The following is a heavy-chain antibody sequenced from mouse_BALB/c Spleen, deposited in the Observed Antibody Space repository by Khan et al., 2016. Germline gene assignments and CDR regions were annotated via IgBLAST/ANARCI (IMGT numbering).Heavy chain of an antibody. CDR2: ISYSGST. Sequence: VQLKESGPGLVKPSQSLSLTCTVTGYSITSDYAWNWIRQFPGNKLEWMGYISYSGSTSYNPSLKSRISITRDTSNNQFFLQLNSVTSEDTATSYYARSDYGSKDAMDYWGQGTSVTVSS. J-gene: IGHJ4*01. CDR3: ARSDYGSKDAMDY. D-gene: IGHD1-1*01. CDR1: GYSITSDYA. V-gene: IGHV3-2*02.